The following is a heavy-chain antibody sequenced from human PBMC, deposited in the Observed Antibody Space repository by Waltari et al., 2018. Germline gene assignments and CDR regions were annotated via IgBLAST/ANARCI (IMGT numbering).Heavy chain of an antibody. CDR2: IRYDGSNK. CDR1: GFTFSSYG. CDR3: AKTPGSTVVTQPFDY. V-gene: IGHV3-30*02. J-gene: IGHJ4*02. Sequence: LRLSCAASGFTFSSYGMHWVRQAPGKGLEWVAFIRYDGSNKYYADSVKGRFTSSRDNSKNTLYLKMNSLRAEDTAVYYCAKTPGSTVVTQPFDYWGQGTLVTVSS. D-gene: IGHD4-17*01.